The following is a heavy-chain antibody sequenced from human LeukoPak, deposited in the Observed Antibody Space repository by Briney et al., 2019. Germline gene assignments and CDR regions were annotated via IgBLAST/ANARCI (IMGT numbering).Heavy chain of an antibody. CDR3: AKAPITMVRGGNFDY. J-gene: IGHJ4*02. CDR1: GFTFDDYA. D-gene: IGHD3-10*01. Sequence: PGRSLRLSCAASGFTFDDYAMHWVRQAPGKGLERVSGISWNSGSIGYADSVKGRFTISRDNAKNSLYLQMDSLRVEDTALYYCAKAPITMVRGGNFDYWGQGTLVTVSS. V-gene: IGHV3-9*01. CDR2: ISWNSGSI.